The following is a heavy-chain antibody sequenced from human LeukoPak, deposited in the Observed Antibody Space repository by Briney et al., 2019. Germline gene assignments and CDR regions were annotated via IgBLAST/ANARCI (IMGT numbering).Heavy chain of an antibody. CDR1: AGSICNYC. V-gene: IGHV4-4*07. J-gene: IGHJ6*03. Sequence: SQTLSLTRTVPAGSICNYCWSWIRLPSRKGLQWIRRIYTIATADYNPSLKSRVTMSVDTSKNQFALRLSSVTAADTAVYYCAREYQVTYYYYYYMDVWGKGTTVTVSS. D-gene: IGHD2-2*01. CDR2: IYTIATA. CDR3: AREYQVTYYYYYYMDV.